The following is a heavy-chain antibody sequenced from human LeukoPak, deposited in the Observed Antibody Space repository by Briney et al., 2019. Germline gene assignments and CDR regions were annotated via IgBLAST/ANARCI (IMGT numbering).Heavy chain of an antibody. Sequence: SETLSLTCTVSSGSISTSNYYWGWVRQPPGKALEWIGNIFYSGSTYYSPSLKSRVTISVGTSKNQFSLKLRSVTAADTAVYYCARVTSRLGVCDYWGQGSLVTVSS. CDR2: IFYSGST. V-gene: IGHV4-39*07. D-gene: IGHD2-8*01. CDR3: ARVTSRLGVCDY. CDR1: SGSISTSNYY. J-gene: IGHJ4*02.